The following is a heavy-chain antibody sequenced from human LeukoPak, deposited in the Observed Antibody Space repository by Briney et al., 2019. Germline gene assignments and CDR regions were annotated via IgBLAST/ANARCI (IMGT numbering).Heavy chain of an antibody. V-gene: IGHV4-4*07. CDR2: IYTSGST. CDR3: ASDDSSGWYEGPHFDY. CDR1: GGSISSYY. Sequence: SETLSLTCTVSGGSISSYYWSWIRQPAGKGLEWIGRIYTSGSTNYNPSLKSRVTMSVDTSKNQFSLKLSSVTAADTAVYYCASDDSSGWYEGPHFDYWGQGTLVTVSS. J-gene: IGHJ4*02. D-gene: IGHD6-19*01.